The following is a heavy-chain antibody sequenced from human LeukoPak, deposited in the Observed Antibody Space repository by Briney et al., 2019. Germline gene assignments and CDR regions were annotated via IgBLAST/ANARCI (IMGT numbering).Heavy chain of an antibody. V-gene: IGHV3-30*18. J-gene: IGHJ4*02. CDR3: AKNSGRDGYNDYFDY. D-gene: IGHD5-24*01. CDR1: GFTFSRSG. Sequence: SGGSLRLSCAASGFTFSRSGMHWVRQAPDKGLEWVALISDDGSKKNYADSVKGRFTISRDNSKNTLYLQMNSLRAEDTAVFYCAKNSGRDGYNDYFDYWGLGTLVTVSS. CDR2: ISDDGSKK.